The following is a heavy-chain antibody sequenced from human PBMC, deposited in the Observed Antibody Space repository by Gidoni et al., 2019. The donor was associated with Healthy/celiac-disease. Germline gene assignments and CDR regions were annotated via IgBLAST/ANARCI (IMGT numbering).Heavy chain of an antibody. V-gene: IGHV3-11*06. CDR3: ARQGSFLVAGTPDAFDI. Sequence: QVQLVESGGGLVKPGGSLRLSCAASGFTFSDYYMSWIRQAPGKGLEWVSYISSSSSYTNYADSVKGRFTISRDNAKNSLYLQMNSLRAEDTAVYYCARQGSFLVAGTPDAFDIWGQGTMVTVSS. J-gene: IGHJ3*02. CDR2: ISSSSSYT. D-gene: IGHD6-19*01. CDR1: GFTFSDYY.